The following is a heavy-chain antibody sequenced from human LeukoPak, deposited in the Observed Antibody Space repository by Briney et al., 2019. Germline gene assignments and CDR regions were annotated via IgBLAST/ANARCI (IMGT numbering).Heavy chain of an antibody. CDR2: ISYDGSNK. CDR3: ARDETLTGRDDAFDI. D-gene: IGHD3-16*01. J-gene: IGHJ3*02. CDR1: GFTLSSYA. Sequence: GGSLRLSCAASGFTLSSYAMHWVRQAPGKGLEWVAVISYDGSNKYYADSVKGRFTISRDNSKNTLYLQMNSLRAEDTAVYYCARDETLTGRDDAFDIWGQGTMVTVSS. V-gene: IGHV3-30*01.